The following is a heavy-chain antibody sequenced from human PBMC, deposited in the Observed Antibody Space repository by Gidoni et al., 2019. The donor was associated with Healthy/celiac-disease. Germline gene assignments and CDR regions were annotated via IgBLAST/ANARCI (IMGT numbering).Heavy chain of an antibody. V-gene: IGHV4-59*08. Sequence: QVQLQESGPGLAKPSETLSLTCTVSGVSISSSSRRWIRQPPGKGLEWIGYIYYSGSTNYNHSLKSRVPISVDPSKNQFSLKLSSVTAADTAVYYCARSLETGYSSSWYSGYWGQGTLVTVSS. D-gene: IGHD6-13*01. CDR2: IYYSGST. CDR1: GVSISSSS. J-gene: IGHJ4*02. CDR3: ARSLETGYSSSWYSGY.